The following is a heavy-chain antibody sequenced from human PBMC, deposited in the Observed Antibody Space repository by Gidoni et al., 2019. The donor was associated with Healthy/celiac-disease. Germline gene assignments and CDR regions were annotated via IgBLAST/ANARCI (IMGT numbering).Heavy chain of an antibody. V-gene: IGHV3-9*01. J-gene: IGHJ6*02. Sequence: EVQLVESGGGLVQPGRSLRLSCAASGFTFDAYAMHWVRQAPGKGLEWVSGISWNSGSIGYADSVKGRFTISRDNAKNSLYLQMNSLRAEDTALYYCAKDLRMGAVWFRELLHLHGMDVWGQGTTVTVSS. CDR1: GFTFDAYA. D-gene: IGHD3-10*01. CDR3: AKDLRMGAVWFRELLHLHGMDV. CDR2: ISWNSGSI.